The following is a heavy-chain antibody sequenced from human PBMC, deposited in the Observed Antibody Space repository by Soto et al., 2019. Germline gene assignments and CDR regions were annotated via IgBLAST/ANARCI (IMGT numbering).Heavy chain of an antibody. CDR3: ARARGGVQH. V-gene: IGHV4-34*01. CDR2: LNDSGVT. CDR1: GGSFSGYY. D-gene: IGHD3-10*01. Sequence: PSETLSLTCAVYGGSFSGYYWSWIRQPPGKGLEWIGELNDSGVTNYNASLESRVSISGDTSKNQFSLKLSFVTAADTAVYYCARARGGVQHWGQGTLVTV. J-gene: IGHJ1*01.